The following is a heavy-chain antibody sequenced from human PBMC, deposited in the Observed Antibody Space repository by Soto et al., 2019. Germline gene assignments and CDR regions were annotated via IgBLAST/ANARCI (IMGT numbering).Heavy chain of an antibody. J-gene: IGHJ6*02. CDR2: IYYSGST. V-gene: IGHV4-31*11. Sequence: SETLSLTCAVYGGSFSGYYWSWIRQHPGKGLEWIGYIYYSGSTYYNPSLKSRVTISVDTSKNQFSLKLSSVTAADTAVYYCAREGSLLFGGNTDYYDDLDVCGQGTTVTVSS. CDR1: GGSFSGYY. D-gene: IGHD2-15*01. CDR3: AREGSLLFGGNTDYYDDLDV.